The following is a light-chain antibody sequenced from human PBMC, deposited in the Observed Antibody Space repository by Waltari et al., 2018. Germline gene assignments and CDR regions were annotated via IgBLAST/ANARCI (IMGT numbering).Light chain of an antibody. CDR1: QSISRY. CDR2: EAS. V-gene: IGKV3-20*01. J-gene: IGKJ1*01. CDR3: QNYERLPAT. Sequence: DIVLTQSPATLSLSPGERATLSRRASQSISRYLVWYQQKPGQAPRLLIYEASRRATGIPDRFSGSGSGTDFSLTISRLEPEDFAVYYCQNYERLPATFGQGTKVEIK.